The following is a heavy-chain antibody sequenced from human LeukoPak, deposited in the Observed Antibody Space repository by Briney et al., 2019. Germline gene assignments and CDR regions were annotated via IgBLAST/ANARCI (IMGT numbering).Heavy chain of an antibody. Sequence: GGSLRLSCAASGFTFSSYAMSWVRQAPGKGLEWVSAISGSGGSTYYADSVKGRFTISRDNSKNTLYLQMNSLRAEDTAVYYCAKQTRAVSGSYYFSTADYWGQGTLVTVSS. V-gene: IGHV3-23*01. J-gene: IGHJ4*02. D-gene: IGHD1-26*01. CDR3: AKQTRAVSGSYYFSTADY. CDR1: GFTFSSYA. CDR2: ISGSGGST.